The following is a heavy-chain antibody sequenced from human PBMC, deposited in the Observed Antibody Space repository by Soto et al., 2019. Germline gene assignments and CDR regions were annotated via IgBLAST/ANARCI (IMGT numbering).Heavy chain of an antibody. D-gene: IGHD3-3*01. J-gene: IGHJ6*02. V-gene: IGHV3-15*07. CDR2: IKSKTDGGTT. Sequence: GGSLRLSCAASVFPFSNAWMNWVRQAPGKGLEWVGRIKSKTDGGTTDYAAPVKGRFTISRDDSKNTLYLQMNSLKTEDTAVYYCTTPGPGITIFGVVTYYYYYYGMDVWGQGTTVTVSS. CDR3: TTPGPGITIFGVVTYYYYYYGMDV. CDR1: VFPFSNAW.